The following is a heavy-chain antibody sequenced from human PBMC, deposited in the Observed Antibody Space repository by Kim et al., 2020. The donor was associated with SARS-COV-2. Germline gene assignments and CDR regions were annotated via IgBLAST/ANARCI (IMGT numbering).Heavy chain of an antibody. CDR3: ARVKRWELPPFDY. V-gene: IGHV1-18*01. J-gene: IGHJ4*02. D-gene: IGHD1-26*01. Sequence: AQKLQGRVPMTTETTTRTAYMELRSLRSDDTAVYYCARVKRWELPPFDYWGQGTLVTVSS.